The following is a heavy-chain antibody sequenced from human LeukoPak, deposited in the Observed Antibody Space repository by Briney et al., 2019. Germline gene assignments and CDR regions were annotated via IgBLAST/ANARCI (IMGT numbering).Heavy chain of an antibody. CDR2: IWFDGSNK. V-gene: IGHV3-33*08. CDR1: GFTFSSYA. J-gene: IGHJ4*02. CDR3: ARGSYYYDSSGYYLYYFDY. Sequence: GGSLRLSCAASGFTFSSYAMHWVRQAPGKGLEWVAVIWFDGSNKYYVDSVKGRFTISRDNSKNTLFLQMNSLRAEDTAVYYCARGSYYYDSSGYYLYYFDYWGQGTLVTVSS. D-gene: IGHD3-22*01.